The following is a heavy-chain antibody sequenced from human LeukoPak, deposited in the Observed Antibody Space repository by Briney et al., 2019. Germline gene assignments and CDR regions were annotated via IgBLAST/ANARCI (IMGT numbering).Heavy chain of an antibody. CDR2: IYSGGST. D-gene: IGHD3-22*01. CDR1: GFTVSSNY. CDR3: AREKYYYDSSGYYWNYFDY. Sequence: GESLKISCAASGFTVSSNYMSWVRQAPGKGLEWVSVIYSGGSTYYADSVKGRFTISRDNSKNTLYLQMNSLRAEDTAVYYCAREKYYYDSSGYYWNYFDYWGQGTLVTVSS. V-gene: IGHV3-53*01. J-gene: IGHJ4*02.